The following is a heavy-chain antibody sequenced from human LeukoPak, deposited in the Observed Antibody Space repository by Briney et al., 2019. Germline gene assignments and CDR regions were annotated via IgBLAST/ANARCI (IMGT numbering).Heavy chain of an antibody. J-gene: IGHJ4*02. V-gene: IGHV3-53*01. CDR3: AKSGSGYGILFDY. D-gene: IGHD3-9*01. Sequence: PGGSLRLSCAASGFTVSSNYMSWVRQAPGKGLEWVSVIYSGGSTYYADSVKGRFTISRDNSKNTLYLQMNSLRAEDTAVYYCAKSGSGYGILFDYWGQGTLVTVSS. CDR1: GFTVSSNY. CDR2: IYSGGST.